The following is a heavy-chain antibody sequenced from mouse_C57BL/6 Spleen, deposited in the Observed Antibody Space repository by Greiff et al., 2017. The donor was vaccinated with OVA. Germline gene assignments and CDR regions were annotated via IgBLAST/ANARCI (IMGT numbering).Heavy chain of an antibody. Sequence: VQLQESGAELVRPGASVTLSCKASGYTFTDYEMHWVKQTPVHGLEWIGAIDPETGGTAYNQKFKGKAILTADKSSSTAYMELRSLTSEDSAVYYCYDYDEGGGGQGTTLTVSS. CDR3: YDYDEGG. CDR1: GYTFTDYE. J-gene: IGHJ2*01. CDR2: IDPETGGT. D-gene: IGHD2-4*01. V-gene: IGHV1-15*01.